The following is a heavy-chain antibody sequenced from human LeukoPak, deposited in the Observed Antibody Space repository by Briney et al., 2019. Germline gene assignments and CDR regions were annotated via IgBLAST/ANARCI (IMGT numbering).Heavy chain of an antibody. D-gene: IGHD3-10*01. CDR3: AKGLYYYGSGGAFDI. J-gene: IGHJ3*02. Sequence: HPGGSLRLSCAASGFTFSNYAMSWVRQAPGKGLEWVSIISGSGGSTYYADSVKGRFTISRDNSKNTLYLQMNSLRAEDTAVYYCAKGLYYYGSGGAFDIWGQGTMVAVSS. CDR1: GFTFSNYA. V-gene: IGHV3-23*01. CDR2: ISGSGGST.